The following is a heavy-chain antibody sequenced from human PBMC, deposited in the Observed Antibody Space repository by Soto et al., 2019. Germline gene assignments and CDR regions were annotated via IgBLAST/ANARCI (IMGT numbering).Heavy chain of an antibody. D-gene: IGHD6-19*01. Sequence: ASVKVSCKASGYTFTSYDINWVRQATGQGLEWMGWMNPNSGNTGYAQKFQGRVTMTRNTSISTAYMELSSLRSEDTAVYYCARRNGASRQWLVHPFGYWGQRTLVTASS. V-gene: IGHV1-8*01. CDR3: ARRNGASRQWLVHPFGY. CDR1: GYTFTSYD. J-gene: IGHJ4*02. CDR2: MNPNSGNT.